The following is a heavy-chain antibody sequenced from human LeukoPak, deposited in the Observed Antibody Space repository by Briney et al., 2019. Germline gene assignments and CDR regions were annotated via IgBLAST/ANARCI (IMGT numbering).Heavy chain of an antibody. V-gene: IGHV3-23*01. CDR2: ISDSGVST. CDR3: AKYSGSYRGHFDY. D-gene: IGHD1-26*01. J-gene: IGHJ4*02. Sequence: GGSLRLSCVASGFTFRAYAVSWVRQAPGKGLEWVSGISDSGVSTYYPESVKGRFTISRDNSKNTFYLQMNSLRAEDTAVYYCAKYSGSYRGHFDYWGQGTLVTVSS. CDR1: GFTFRAYA.